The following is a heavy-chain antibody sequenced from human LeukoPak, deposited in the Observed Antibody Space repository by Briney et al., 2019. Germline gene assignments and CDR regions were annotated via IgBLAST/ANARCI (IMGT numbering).Heavy chain of an antibody. CDR3: ARSPVDFPFDY. D-gene: IGHD3-3*01. J-gene: IGHJ4*02. Sequence: ASVKVSCKASGYIFTSYDINWVRQATGQGLEWMGWMNPNSGNTGYAQKFQGRVTITRNTSISTAYMELSSLRSEDTAVYYCARSPVDFPFDYWGQGTLVTVSS. CDR2: MNPNSGNT. V-gene: IGHV1-8*03. CDR1: GYIFTSYD.